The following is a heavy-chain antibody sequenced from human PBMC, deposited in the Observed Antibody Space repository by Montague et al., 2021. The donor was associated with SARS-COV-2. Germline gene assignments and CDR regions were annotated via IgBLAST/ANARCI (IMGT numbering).Heavy chain of an antibody. CDR1: GGSISSGGYY. CDR3: ARARITMIVVVGAFDI. Sequence: TLSLTCTVSGGSISSGGYYWSWTRLHPGKGLEWIGYIYYSGSTYYNPSLKSRVTISVDTSKNQFSLKLSSVTAADTAVYYCARARITMIVVVGAFDIWGQGTMVTVSS. J-gene: IGHJ3*02. V-gene: IGHV4-31*03. D-gene: IGHD3-22*01. CDR2: IYYSGST.